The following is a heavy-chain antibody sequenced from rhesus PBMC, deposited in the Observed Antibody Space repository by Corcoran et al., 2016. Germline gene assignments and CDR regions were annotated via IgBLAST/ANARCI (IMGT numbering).Heavy chain of an antibody. D-gene: IGHD4-23*01. CDR3: ARDGEYSNYGYALDS. CDR2: ISYSGST. V-gene: IGHV4-122*02. J-gene: IGHJ6*01. Sequence: QVQLQESGPGLVKPSETLSLTCAVSGGSISSSYYYWSWIRQAPGKGLEWIGYISYSGSTSYHPSLKSRVTISRDTSKNQFSLKLSSVTAADTAVYYCARDGEYSNYGYALDSWGQGVVVTVSS. CDR1: GGSISSSYYY.